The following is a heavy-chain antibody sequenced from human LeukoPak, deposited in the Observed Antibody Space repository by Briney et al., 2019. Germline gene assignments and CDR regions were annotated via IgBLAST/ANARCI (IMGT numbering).Heavy chain of an antibody. Sequence: NTSETLSLTCAVYGGSFSGYYWSWIRQPPGKGLEWIGEINHSGSTNYNPSLKSRVTISVDTSKNQFSLKLSSVTAADTAVYYCARGAYDILTGSFYYYYYMDVWGKGTTVTVSS. D-gene: IGHD3-9*01. V-gene: IGHV4-34*01. CDR1: GGSFSGYY. CDR3: ARGAYDILTGSFYYYYYMDV. CDR2: INHSGST. J-gene: IGHJ6*03.